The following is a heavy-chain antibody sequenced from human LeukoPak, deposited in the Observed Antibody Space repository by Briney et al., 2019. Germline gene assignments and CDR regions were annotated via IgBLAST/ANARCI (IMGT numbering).Heavy chain of an antibody. CDR2: IYLYGTT. J-gene: IGHJ6*02. V-gene: IGHV4-4*02. CDR1: IGSISSSKW. CDR3: ARQKWEQQGRDYYFNGLDV. Sequence: SETQSLTCSVSIGSISSSKWWSWVRQSPVKGLEWIGEIYLYGTTSYNPSFTSRVTMSVDRSRNQFSLKLTSVPAADTAVYYCARQKWEQQGRDYYFNGLDVWGPGTTVIVSS. D-gene: IGHD1/OR15-1a*01.